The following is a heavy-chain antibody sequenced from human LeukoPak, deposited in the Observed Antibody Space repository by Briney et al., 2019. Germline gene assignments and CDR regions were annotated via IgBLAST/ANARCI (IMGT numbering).Heavy chain of an antibody. J-gene: IGHJ4*02. CDR3: ARIGREGYNFHY. D-gene: IGHD5-24*01. CDR1: GDSISSYF. V-gene: IGHV4-59*12. CDR2: NSGST. Sequence: SETLSLTCTVSGDSISSYFWSWMRQPPGKGLEWIGFNSGSTNYNPSLKSRVTISVDTSKNQFSLKLSSVTAADTAVYYCARIGREGYNFHYWGQGTLVTVSS.